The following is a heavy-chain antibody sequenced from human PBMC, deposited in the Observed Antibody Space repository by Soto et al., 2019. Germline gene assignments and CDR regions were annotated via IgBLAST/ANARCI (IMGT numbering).Heavy chain of an antibody. CDR3: AREGYGGNSAYYFDN. V-gene: IGHV4-30-4*01. Sequence: PSETLSLTCTVSGDSISSGDYYWSWIRQPPGKGLEWIGYIYYSGSTYYNPSLESRVTISVDTSKSQFSLKLNSVTAADTAVYYCAREGYGGNSAYYFDNWGQGTLVTVSS. J-gene: IGHJ4*02. CDR2: IYYSGST. D-gene: IGHD4-17*01. CDR1: GDSISSGDYY.